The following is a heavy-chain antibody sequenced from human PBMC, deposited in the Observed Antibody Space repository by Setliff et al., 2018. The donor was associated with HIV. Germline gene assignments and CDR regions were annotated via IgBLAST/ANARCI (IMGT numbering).Heavy chain of an antibody. CDR2: IDPNSGGT. CDR1: GYSFTGHY. D-gene: IGHD3-22*01. Sequence: ASVKVSCKASGYSFTGHYIHWVRQAPGQGLEWLGRIDPNSGGTKYARKFQGRVTMTRDTSITTAYMELSRLRSDDTAVYYSASPFGASDSGGYEYEAFAIWGQGTMVTVS. V-gene: IGHV1-2*06. CDR3: ASPFGASDSGGYEYEAFAI. J-gene: IGHJ3*02.